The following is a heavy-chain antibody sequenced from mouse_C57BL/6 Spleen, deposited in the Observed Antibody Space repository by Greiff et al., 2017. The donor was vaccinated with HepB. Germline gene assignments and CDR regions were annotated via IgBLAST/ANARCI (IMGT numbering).Heavy chain of an antibody. J-gene: IGHJ2*01. V-gene: IGHV1-64*01. Sequence: QVQLQQPGAELVKPGASVKLSCKASGYTFTSYWMHWVKQRPGQGLEWIGMIHPNSGSTNYNEKFKSKATLTVDKSASTAYMQLSSLTSEDSAVYYCARSWGRDYFDYWGQGTTLTVSS. CDR1: GYTFTSYW. CDR3: ARSWGRDYFDY. CDR2: IHPNSGST. D-gene: IGHD4-1*01.